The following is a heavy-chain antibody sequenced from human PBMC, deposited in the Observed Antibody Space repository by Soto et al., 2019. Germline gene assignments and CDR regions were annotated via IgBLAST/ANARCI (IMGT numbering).Heavy chain of an antibody. CDR3: AREVGQLSTYFDY. Sequence: ASVKVSCKASGGTFSSYAISWVRQAPGQGLEWMGGIIPIFGTANYAQKFQGRVTITADESTSTAYMELSSLRSEDTAVYYCAREVGQLSTYFDYWGQGTLVTVSS. CDR2: IIPIFGTA. D-gene: IGHD6-6*01. V-gene: IGHV1-69*13. CDR1: GGTFSSYA. J-gene: IGHJ4*02.